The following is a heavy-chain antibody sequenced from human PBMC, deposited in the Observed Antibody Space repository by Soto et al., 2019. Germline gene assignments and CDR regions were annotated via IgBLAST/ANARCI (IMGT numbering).Heavy chain of an antibody. J-gene: IGHJ4*02. CDR1: GFTFSSYA. D-gene: IGHD4-17*01. CDR3: VRDSPYGVHVGRDY. V-gene: IGHV3-30-3*01. Sequence: QVQLVESGGGVVQPGRSLRLSCAASGFTFSSYAMHWVRQAPGKGLEWVAVISYDGSNKYYADSVKGRFTIYRDNSKNKLNLQVNSVRAEDTAVYDCVRDSPYGVHVGRDYWEQGTL. CDR2: ISYDGSNK.